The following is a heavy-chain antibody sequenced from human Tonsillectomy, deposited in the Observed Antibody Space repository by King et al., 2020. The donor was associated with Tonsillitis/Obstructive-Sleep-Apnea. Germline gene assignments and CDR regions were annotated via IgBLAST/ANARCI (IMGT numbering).Heavy chain of an antibody. Sequence: QLVQSGAEVKKPGSSVKVSCKASGGTFSSCAISWVRQAPGQGLEWVGGIIPISGTANYAQKFQGRVTITADESTSTAYMELSSLRSEDTAVYYCASSDRYSSGWLYYFDCWGQGTLVTVSS. CDR1: GGTFSSCA. CDR2: IIPISGTA. CDR3: ASSDRYSSGWLYYFDC. D-gene: IGHD6-19*01. J-gene: IGHJ4*02. V-gene: IGHV1-69*12.